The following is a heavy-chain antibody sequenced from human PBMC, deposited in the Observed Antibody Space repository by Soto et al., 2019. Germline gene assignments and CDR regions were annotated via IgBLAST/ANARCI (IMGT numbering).Heavy chain of an antibody. V-gene: IGHV3-30-3*01. CDR2: ISYDGSNK. CDR3: ARGERVLEWLLFDY. Sequence: QVQLVESGGGVVQPGRSLRLSCAASGFTFSSYAMHWVRQAPGKGLEWVAVISYDGSNKYYADSVKGRFTISRDNSKNTLYVQMNSLRAEDTAVYYCARGERVLEWLLFDYWGQGTLVTVSS. CDR1: GFTFSSYA. D-gene: IGHD3-3*01. J-gene: IGHJ4*02.